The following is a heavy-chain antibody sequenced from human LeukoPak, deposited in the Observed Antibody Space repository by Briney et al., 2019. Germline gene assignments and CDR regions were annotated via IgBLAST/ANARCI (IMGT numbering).Heavy chain of an antibody. CDR2: INHSGST. D-gene: IGHD6-6*01. V-gene: IGHV4-34*01. CDR3: ARGVIAAPHYYYGMDV. Sequence: SETLSLTCAVYGGSFSGYYWSCIRQPPREGLEWIVEINHSGSTNYNPSLKSRVTISVDTSKNQSSLKLSSVTAADTAVYYCARGVIAAPHYYYGMDVWGQGTTVTVSS. J-gene: IGHJ6*02. CDR1: GGSFSGYY.